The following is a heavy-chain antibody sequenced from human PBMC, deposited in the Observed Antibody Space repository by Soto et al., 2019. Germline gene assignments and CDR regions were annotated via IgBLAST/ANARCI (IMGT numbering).Heavy chain of an antibody. J-gene: IGHJ3*02. CDR2: IKEDGSET. D-gene: IGHD3-10*01. CDR3: VTSGGSGRSGSYEVFDI. Sequence: PGGAPRLSFSAPGFSFRGYLVSLVPQAPGEGLEWLANIKEDGSETSYVDSVKGRFTISRDNSKDSLYLQMSGLRAEDTAVYYCVTSGGSGRSGSYEVFDIWGQGTMVTVSS. CDR1: GFSFRGYL. V-gene: IGHV3-7*01.